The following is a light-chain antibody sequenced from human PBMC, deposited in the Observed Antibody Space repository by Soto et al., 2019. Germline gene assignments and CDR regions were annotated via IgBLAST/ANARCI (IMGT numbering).Light chain of an antibody. Sequence: EIVMTQSPATLSVSPGERAKLSCRASQSVSSNLAWYQQKPGQAPRLLIYGASTRATGIPARFSGSGSGTDFTLTISRLEPEDFAVYYCQQYGSSPITFGKGTRLEIK. CDR3: QQYGSSPIT. CDR2: GAS. CDR1: QSVSSN. J-gene: IGKJ5*01. V-gene: IGKV3-15*01.